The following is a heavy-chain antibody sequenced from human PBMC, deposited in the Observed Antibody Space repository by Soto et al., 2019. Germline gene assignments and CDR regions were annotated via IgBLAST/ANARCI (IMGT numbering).Heavy chain of an antibody. CDR2: ISGSGGST. V-gene: IGHV3-23*01. CDR3: AKELSVGVPAAIVPLDWYFDL. D-gene: IGHD2-2*02. J-gene: IGHJ2*01. CDR1: GFTFSSYA. Sequence: EVQLLESGGGLVQPGGSLRLSCAASGFTFSSYAMSWVRQAPGKGLEWVSAISGSGGSTYYADSVKGRFTISRDNSKNTLYLQMNSLRAEDTAVYYCAKELSVGVPAAIVPLDWYFDLWGRGTLVPVSS.